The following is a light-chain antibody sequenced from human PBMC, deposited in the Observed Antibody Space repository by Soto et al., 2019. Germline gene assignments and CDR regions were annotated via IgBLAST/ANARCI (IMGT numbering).Light chain of an antibody. J-gene: IGLJ2*01. CDR3: TSYAGSNIPVV. CDR1: SSDVGGYNF. Sequence: QSALTQPPSASGSPGQSVTISCTGTSSDVGGYNFVSWYQQHPGKAPKLMIYEVTKRPSGVPDRFSGSKSGNTASLTVSGLQAEDEADYYCTSYAGSNIPVVFGGGTQPTVL. CDR2: EVT. V-gene: IGLV2-8*01.